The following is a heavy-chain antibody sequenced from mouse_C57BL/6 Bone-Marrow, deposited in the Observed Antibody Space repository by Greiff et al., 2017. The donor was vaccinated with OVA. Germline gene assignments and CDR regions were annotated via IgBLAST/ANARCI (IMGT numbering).Heavy chain of an antibody. CDR3: ASPYYYSSSYDWYFDV. CDR1: GFTFSSYG. J-gene: IGHJ1*03. CDR2: ISSGGSYT. V-gene: IGHV5-6*02. Sequence: DVMLVESGGDLVKPGGSLKLSCAASGFTFSSYGMSWVRQTPDKRLEWVATISSGGSYTYYPDSVKGRFTIHRDNAKNTLYLQMSSLKSEDTAMYYCASPYYYSSSYDWYFDVWGTGTTVTVSS. D-gene: IGHD1-1*01.